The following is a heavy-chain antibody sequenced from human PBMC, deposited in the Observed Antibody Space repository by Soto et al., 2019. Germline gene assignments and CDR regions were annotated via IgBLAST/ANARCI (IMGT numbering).Heavy chain of an antibody. Sequence: EVQLLESGGGLVQPGGSLRLSCAASGFTFNSYAMIWVRQAPGKGLERVSGVSGSGANTYYADAVKGRFNISRDNSKNTLCLQINCMRAEDTAVYYCAKVDGSGWRSPFALWGQGTMVSVSS. CDR1: GFTFNSYA. D-gene: IGHD6-19*01. CDR3: AKVDGSGWRSPFAL. CDR2: VSGSGANT. V-gene: IGHV3-23*01. J-gene: IGHJ3*01.